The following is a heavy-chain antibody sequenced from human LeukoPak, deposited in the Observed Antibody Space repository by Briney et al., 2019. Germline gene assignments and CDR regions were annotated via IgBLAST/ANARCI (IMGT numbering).Heavy chain of an antibody. D-gene: IGHD3-10*01. CDR1: GFTFSSYS. V-gene: IGHV3-21*01. J-gene: IGHJ6*03. Sequence: GGSLRLSCAASGFTFSSYSMNWVRQAPGKGLEWVSSISSSSSYIYYADSVKGRFTISRDNAKNSLYLQMNSLRAEDTAVYYCARGPLRSLWFGEVDHYYYMDVWGKGTTVIYSS. CDR2: ISSSSSYI. CDR3: ARGPLRSLWFGEVDHYYYMDV.